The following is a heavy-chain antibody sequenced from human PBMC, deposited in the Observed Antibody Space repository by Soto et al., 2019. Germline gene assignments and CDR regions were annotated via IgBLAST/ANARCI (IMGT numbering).Heavy chain of an antibody. J-gene: IGHJ4*02. D-gene: IGHD4-17*01. Sequence: SETLSLTCAVSGASVRSYHWSWIRQAAGKGLEWIGRVQMSGTTNYNPSLKTRVTISVDTSKNQFSLKLSSVTAADTAVYYCAREIYGGNDYWGQGTLVTVSS. CDR2: VQMSGTT. V-gene: IGHV4-4*07. CDR1: GASVRSYH. CDR3: AREIYGGNDY.